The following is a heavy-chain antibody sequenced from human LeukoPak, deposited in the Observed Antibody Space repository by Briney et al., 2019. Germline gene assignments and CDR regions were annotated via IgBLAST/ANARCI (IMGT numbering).Heavy chain of an antibody. J-gene: IGHJ3*02. V-gene: IGHV4-39*01. CDR3: ARRLITIFNAAFDI. Sequence: SETLSFTCTVSGGSISSSSYYWGWIRQPPGKGLEWIGSIYYSGSTYYNPSLKSRVTISVDTSKNQFSLKLSSVTAADTAVYYCARRLITIFNAAFDIWGQGTMVTVSS. D-gene: IGHD3-3*01. CDR1: GGSISSSSYY. CDR2: IYYSGST.